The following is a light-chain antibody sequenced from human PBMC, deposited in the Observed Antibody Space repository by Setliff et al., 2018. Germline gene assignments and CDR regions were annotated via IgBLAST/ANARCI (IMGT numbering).Light chain of an antibody. Sequence: QSALTQPPSASGSPGQSVTISCTGTSSDVGGYNFVSWYQQHPGKAPKLIIYDVTKRPSGVPDRFSGSKSGNTASLTISGLQAEDEADYSCCSCADTYISVFGTGTKVTVL. V-gene: IGLV2-11*01. CDR2: DVT. CDR1: SSDVGGYNF. J-gene: IGLJ1*01. CDR3: CSCADTYISV.